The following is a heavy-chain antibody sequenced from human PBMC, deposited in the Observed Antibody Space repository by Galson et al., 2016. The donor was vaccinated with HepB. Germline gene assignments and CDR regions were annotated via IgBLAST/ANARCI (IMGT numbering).Heavy chain of an antibody. CDR1: GGSISSGGYF. CDR2: IYHTGST. V-gene: IGHV4-31*11. J-gene: IGHJ5*02. D-gene: IGHD3-10*01. Sequence: TLSLTCGVSGGSISSGGYFWSWIRQHPGKGLEWIGYIYHTGSTYYSPSLKSRVTISVDTSKSQFSLKMSSVTAADTGVYFCARDCDDMGRGVIMAWGQGALVTVSS. CDR3: ARDCDDMGRGVIMA.